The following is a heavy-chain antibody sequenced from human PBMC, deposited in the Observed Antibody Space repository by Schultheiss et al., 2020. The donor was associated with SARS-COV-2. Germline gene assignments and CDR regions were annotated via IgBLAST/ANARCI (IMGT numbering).Heavy chain of an antibody. D-gene: IGHD5-12*01. J-gene: IGHJ6*02. CDR2: ISSSGSTI. V-gene: IGHV3-48*03. CDR3: ARGGYSGYPRIYYYYYYGMDV. CDR1: GFTFDDYA. Sequence: GGSLRLSCAASGFTFDDYAMHWVRQAPGKGLEWVSYISSSGSTIYYADSVKGRFTISRDNAKNSLYLQMNSLRAEDTAVYYCARGGYSGYPRIYYYYYYGMDVWGQGTTVTVSS.